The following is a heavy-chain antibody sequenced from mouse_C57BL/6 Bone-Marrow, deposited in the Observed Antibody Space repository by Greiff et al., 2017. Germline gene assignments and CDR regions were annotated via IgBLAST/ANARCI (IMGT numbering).Heavy chain of an antibody. CDR1: GFTFSSYA. J-gene: IGHJ3*01. CDR2: ISDGGSYT. Sequence: EVQRVESGGGLVKPGGSLKLSCAASGFTFSSYAMSWVRQTPDKRLEWVATISDGGSYTYYPDNVKGRFTISRDNAKNNLYLQMSHLKSEDTAMYYCARDSYSDYVPWFAYWGQGTLVTVSA. D-gene: IGHD2-13*01. V-gene: IGHV5-4*01. CDR3: ARDSYSDYVPWFAY.